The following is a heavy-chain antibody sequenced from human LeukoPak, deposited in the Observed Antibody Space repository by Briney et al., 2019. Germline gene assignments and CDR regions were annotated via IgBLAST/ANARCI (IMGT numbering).Heavy chain of an antibody. V-gene: IGHV3-30*02. D-gene: IGHD2-2*01. CDR2: IRYDGSNT. Sequence: GGSLRLSCVASGFSFSDYGMHWVRQAPGEGLEWVAFIRYDGSNTYYADYVKGRFTISRDNSKSTLDLHMNSLRPDDTAVYYCAKRGTLVSASLRAYYNYMDVWGKGTTVTVSS. CDR3: AKRGTLVSASLRAYYNYMDV. CDR1: GFSFSDYG. J-gene: IGHJ6*03.